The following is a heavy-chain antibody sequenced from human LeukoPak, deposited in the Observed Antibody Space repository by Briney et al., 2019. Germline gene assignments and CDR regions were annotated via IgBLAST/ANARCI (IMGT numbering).Heavy chain of an antibody. Sequence: PGGSLRLSCAASGFTFSSYAMSWVRQAPGKGLEWVSAISGSGGSTYYADSVKGRFTISRDNSKNTLYLQMNSLRAEDTAVYYCASQNYYDSSGYYCPFGYWGQGTLVTGPS. J-gene: IGHJ4*02. CDR1: GFTFSSYA. CDR3: ASQNYYDSSGYYCPFGY. CDR2: ISGSGGST. D-gene: IGHD3-22*01. V-gene: IGHV3-23*01.